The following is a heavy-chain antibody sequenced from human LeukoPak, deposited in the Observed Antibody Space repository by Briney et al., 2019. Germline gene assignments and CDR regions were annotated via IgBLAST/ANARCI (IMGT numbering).Heavy chain of an antibody. D-gene: IGHD3-10*01. V-gene: IGHV1-2*04. CDR2: INPNSGGT. Sequence: ASVKVSCKASGYTFTGYYMHWVRQAPGQGLEWMGWINPNSGGTNYAQKFQGWVTMTRDTSMSTAYMELSRLRSDDTAVYYCARGPFRGVIIFDIWGQGTMVTVSS. J-gene: IGHJ3*02. CDR3: ARGPFRGVIIFDI. CDR1: GYTFTGYY.